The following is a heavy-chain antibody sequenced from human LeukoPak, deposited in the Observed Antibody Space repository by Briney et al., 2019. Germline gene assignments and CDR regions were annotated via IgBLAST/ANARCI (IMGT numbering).Heavy chain of an antibody. CDR1: GFTFDDYA. J-gene: IGHJ4*02. CDR3: AKEHDIHPYDNFDY. Sequence: PGGSLRLSCAASGFTFDDYAMHWVRQAPGKGLELVSAISGSGGSTYYADSVKGRFTISRDNSKNTLYLQMNSLRAEDTAVYYCAKEHDIHPYDNFDYWGQGTLVTVSS. CDR2: ISGSGGST. V-gene: IGHV3-23*01. D-gene: IGHD3-9*01.